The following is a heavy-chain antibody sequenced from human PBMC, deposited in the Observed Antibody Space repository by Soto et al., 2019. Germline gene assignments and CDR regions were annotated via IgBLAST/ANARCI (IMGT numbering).Heavy chain of an antibody. CDR3: ATVQVFRFLEWFPEY. D-gene: IGHD3-3*01. Sequence: VGSLRLSCASSVFTVGSSYMSCVRHSPGKGLERVSVIYSGGSSYYADFVRGRFTISRDTLKNTLYLQMNSLRAEDTALYYCATVQVFRFLEWFPEYWGQGTLVSVS. CDR1: VFTVGSSY. J-gene: IGHJ4*02. CDR2: IYSGGSS. V-gene: IGHV3-53*01.